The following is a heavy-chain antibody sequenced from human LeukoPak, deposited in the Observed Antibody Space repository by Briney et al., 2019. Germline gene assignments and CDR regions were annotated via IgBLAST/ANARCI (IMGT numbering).Heavy chain of an antibody. CDR2: INSDGSST. D-gene: IGHD6-19*01. V-gene: IGHV3-74*01. J-gene: IGHJ4*02. CDR1: GFTFSSYW. Sequence: GGSLRLSCAASGFTFSSYWMHWVRQAPGKGLVWVSRINSDGSSTIYADSVKGRFTISRDNAKNTLYLQMNSLRAEDTAVYYCASPDVAWGTYSSGWNLAWGQGTLVTVSS. CDR3: ASPDVAWGTYSSGWNLA.